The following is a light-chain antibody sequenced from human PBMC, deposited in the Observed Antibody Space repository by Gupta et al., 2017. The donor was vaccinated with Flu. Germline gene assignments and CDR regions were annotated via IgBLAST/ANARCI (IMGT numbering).Light chain of an antibody. J-gene: IGKJ1*01. V-gene: IGKV3D-20*01. CDR1: QSVRSSY. CDR2: DTF. CDR3: EHDGSSPRT. Sequence: EIVLRQSPTTLSLSPGERASLSCGASQSVRSSYLAWYQQKPGLAPSLLIYDTFTRATGIPDRFSGSGSGTDFTLTITRLEPEDFAVYYCEHDGSSPRTFGQGTKVEIK.